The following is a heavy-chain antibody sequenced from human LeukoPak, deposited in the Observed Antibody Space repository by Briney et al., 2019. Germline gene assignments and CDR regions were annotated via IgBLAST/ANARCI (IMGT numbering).Heavy chain of an antibody. CDR1: GYTFKTYA. J-gene: IGHJ5*02. CDR2: INGDNGNT. CDR3: ARAPYDILTGYSLNWFDP. D-gene: IGHD3-9*01. Sequence: GASVKVSCKASGYTFKTYAMHWVRQAPGQRLEWMGWINGDNGNTKYSQKLQGRVTITRDTSAYTGYMELRGLSSADTAVYFCARAPYDILTGYSLNWFDPWGQGTLVTVSS. V-gene: IGHV1-3*01.